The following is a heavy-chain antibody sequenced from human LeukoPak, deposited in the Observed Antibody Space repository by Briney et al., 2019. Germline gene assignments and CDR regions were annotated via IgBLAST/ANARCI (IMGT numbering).Heavy chain of an antibody. Sequence: ASVKVSCKASGYTFTSYDINWVRQATGQGLEWMGWMNPNSGNTGYAQKFQGRVTMTRNTSISTAYMELSSLGSEDTAVYYCARGYITIFGVVILNWFDPWGQGTLVTVSS. CDR1: GYTFTSYD. J-gene: IGHJ5*02. CDR3: ARGYITIFGVVILNWFDP. D-gene: IGHD3-3*01. CDR2: MNPNSGNT. V-gene: IGHV1-8*01.